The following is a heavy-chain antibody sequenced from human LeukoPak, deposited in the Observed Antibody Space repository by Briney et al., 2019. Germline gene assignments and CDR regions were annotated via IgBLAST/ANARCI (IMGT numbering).Heavy chain of an antibody. CDR1: GASVSNYF. J-gene: IGHJ4*02. CDR3: ATITNWGQTVPFDY. V-gene: IGHV4-59*02. D-gene: IGHD7-27*01. CDR2: IYYSGSA. Sequence: NRSETLSLTCTVSGASVSNYFWSWIRQPPGKGLEWIGYIYYSGSADYSPSLKSRVTISIDTSKNQFSLELSSVTASDTAVYYCATITNWGQTVPFDYWGQGILVTVSS.